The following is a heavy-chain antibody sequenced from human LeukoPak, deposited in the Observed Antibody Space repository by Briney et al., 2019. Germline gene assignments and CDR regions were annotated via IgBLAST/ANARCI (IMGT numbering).Heavy chain of an antibody. CDR3: ARGQAYYYDSSGYYYYFDY. CDR2: INHSGST. D-gene: IGHD3-22*01. V-gene: IGHV4-34*01. J-gene: IGHJ4*02. CDR1: GFTFSDYY. Sequence: NPGGSLRLSCAASGFTFSDYYMSWIRQPPGKGLEWIGEINHSGSTNYNPSLKSRVTISVDTSKDQFSLKLSSVTAADTAVYYCARGQAYYYDSSGYYYYFDYWGQGTLVTVSS.